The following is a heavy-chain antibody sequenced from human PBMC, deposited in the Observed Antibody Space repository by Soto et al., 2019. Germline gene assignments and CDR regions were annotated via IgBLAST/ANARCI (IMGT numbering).Heavy chain of an antibody. V-gene: IGHV4-59*01. J-gene: IGHJ4*02. Sequence: QVQLQESGPGLVKPSETLSLTYTVSGGSISSYYWSWIRQPPGKGLEWIGYIFYSGSTNYNPSLKSRVTISVDTSKNQFSLKLSSVTAADTAVYYCARKGYNYDYWGQGTLVTVSS. D-gene: IGHD5-18*01. CDR2: IFYSGST. CDR1: GGSISSYY. CDR3: ARKGYNYDY.